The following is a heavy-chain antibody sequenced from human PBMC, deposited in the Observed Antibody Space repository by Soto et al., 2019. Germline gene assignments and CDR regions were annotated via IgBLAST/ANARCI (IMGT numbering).Heavy chain of an antibody. J-gene: IGHJ4*02. CDR3: AKAKLRYLDWLPDFDY. CDR1: GFTFSSYA. CDR2: ISGSGGST. D-gene: IGHD3-9*01. Sequence: GGSLRLSCAASGFTFSSYAMSWVRQAPGKGLEWVSAISGSGGSTYYADSVKGRFTISRDNSKNTLYLQMNSLRAEDTAVYYCAKAKLRYLDWLPDFDYWGQGTLVTVSS. V-gene: IGHV3-23*01.